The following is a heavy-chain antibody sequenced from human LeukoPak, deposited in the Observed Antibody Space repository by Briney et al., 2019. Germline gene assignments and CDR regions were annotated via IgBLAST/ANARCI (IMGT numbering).Heavy chain of an antibody. V-gene: IGHV1-3*03. CDR1: GYTFTSYA. CDR2: INAGNGNT. Sequence: ASVKVSCKASGYTFTSYAMHWVRQAPGQRLEWMGWINAGNGNTKYSQEFQGRVTITRDTSASTAYMELSSLRSEDMAVYYCARGHPQEGWFDPWGQGTLVTVSS. CDR3: ARGHPQEGWFDP. J-gene: IGHJ5*02.